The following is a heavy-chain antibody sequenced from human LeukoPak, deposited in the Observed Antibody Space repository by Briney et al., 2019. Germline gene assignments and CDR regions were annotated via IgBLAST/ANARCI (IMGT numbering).Heavy chain of an antibody. Sequence: GGSLRLSCAASGFTFSSYSMSWVRQAPGKGLEWVSAISGSGGSTYYADSVKGRFTISRDNSKNTLYLQMNSLRAEDTAVYYCAKVGMAVAGTSWFDPWGQGTLVTVSS. CDR3: AKVGMAVAGTSWFDP. CDR2: ISGSGGST. V-gene: IGHV3-23*01. J-gene: IGHJ5*02. CDR1: GFTFSSYS. D-gene: IGHD6-19*01.